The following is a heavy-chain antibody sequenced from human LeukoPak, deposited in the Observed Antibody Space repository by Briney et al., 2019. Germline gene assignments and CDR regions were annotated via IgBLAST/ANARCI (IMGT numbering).Heavy chain of an antibody. D-gene: IGHD6-6*01. J-gene: IGHJ5*02. CDR3: ARDLVDARKEYSSPRGWFDP. V-gene: IGHV4-59*11. CDR2: IYYSGST. CDR1: GGSISSHY. Sequence: SETLSLTCTVSGGSISSHYWSWIRQPPGKGLEWIGYIYYSGSTNYNPSLKSRVTKSVDTSKNQFSLKLSSVTAADTAVYYCARDLVDARKEYSSPRGWFDPWGQGTLVTVSS.